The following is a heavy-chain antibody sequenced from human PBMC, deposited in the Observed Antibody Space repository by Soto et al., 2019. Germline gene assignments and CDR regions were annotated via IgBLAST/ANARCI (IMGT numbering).Heavy chain of an antibody. D-gene: IGHD2-15*01. CDR3: AKDLWDCSGGSCTTHY. CDR1: GFTFSAYA. CDR2: ISATEGIT. J-gene: IGHJ4*02. V-gene: IGHV3-23*01. Sequence: PGGSLRLSCAASGFTFSAYAMTWVRQAPGKGLEWISGISATEGITFYADSVRGRFTISRDKSKNTLYLQMNSLRAEDTAVYYCAKDLWDCSGGSCTTHYWGQGTLVTVSS.